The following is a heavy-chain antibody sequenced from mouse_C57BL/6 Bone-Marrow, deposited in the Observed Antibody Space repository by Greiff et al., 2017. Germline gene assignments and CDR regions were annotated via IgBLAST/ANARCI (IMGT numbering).Heavy chain of an antibody. V-gene: IGHV1-59*01. J-gene: IGHJ4*01. CDR2: IDPSDSYT. Sequence: QVHVKQPGAELVRPGTSVKLSCKASGYTFTSYWMHRVKQRPGQGLEWIGVIDPSDSYTNYNQKFKGKATLTVDTSSSTAYMQLSSLTSEDSAVYYCARGGLPYYYAMDYWGQGTSVTVSS. CDR1: GYTFTSYW. CDR3: ARGGLPYYYAMDY.